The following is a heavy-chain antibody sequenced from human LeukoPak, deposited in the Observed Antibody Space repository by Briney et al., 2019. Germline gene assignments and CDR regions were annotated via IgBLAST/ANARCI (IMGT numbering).Heavy chain of an antibody. CDR3: ARGIAARPQRYYYYYGMDV. CDR1: GGSFSGYY. Sequence: PSETLSLTCAVYGGSFSGYYWSWIRQPPGKGLEWIGEINHSGSTNYNPSLKSRVTILVDTSKNQFSLKLSSVTAADTAVYYCARGIAARPQRYYYYYGMDVWGQGTTVTVSS. J-gene: IGHJ6*02. CDR2: INHSGST. D-gene: IGHD6-6*01. V-gene: IGHV4-34*01.